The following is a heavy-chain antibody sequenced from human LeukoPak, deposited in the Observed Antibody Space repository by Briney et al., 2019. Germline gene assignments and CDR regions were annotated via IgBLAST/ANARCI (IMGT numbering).Heavy chain of an antibody. Sequence: GASVKVSCKASGGTFSSYAISWVRQAPGQRLEWMGWINAGNGNTKYSQKFLGRVTITRDTSASTAYMELSSLRSDDTAVYYCARDYSSGWSFDYWGQGTLVTVSS. CDR1: GGTFSSYA. J-gene: IGHJ4*02. CDR2: INAGNGNT. V-gene: IGHV1-3*01. D-gene: IGHD6-19*01. CDR3: ARDYSSGWSFDY.